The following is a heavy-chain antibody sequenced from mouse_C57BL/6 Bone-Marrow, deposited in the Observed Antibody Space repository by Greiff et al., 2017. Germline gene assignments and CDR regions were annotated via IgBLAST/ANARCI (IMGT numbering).Heavy chain of an antibody. CDR2: FHPNSGST. CDR1: GYTFTSYW. D-gene: IGHD2-5*01. J-gene: IGHJ2*01. CDR3: ARSTSHSNIDY. Sequence: QVQLQQPGAELVKPGASVKLSCKASGYTFTSYWMHWVKQRPGQGLEWIGMFHPNSGSTNYNETFKSKATLTVDKSSSTVYMQLSSLTSEDAAGYYCARSTSHSNIDYWGQGTTLTVSS. V-gene: IGHV1-64*01.